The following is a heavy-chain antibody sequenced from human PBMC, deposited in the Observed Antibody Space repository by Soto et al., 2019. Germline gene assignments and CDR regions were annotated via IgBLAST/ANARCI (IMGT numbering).Heavy chain of an antibody. V-gene: IGHV4-39*01. CDR1: GGSISSSSYY. J-gene: IGHJ5*02. D-gene: IGHD3-10*01. Sequence: SETLSLTCTVSGGSISSSSYYWGWIRQPPGKGLEWIGSIYYSGSTYYNPSLKSRVTISVDTSKNQFSLKLSSVTAADTAVYYCARAGWFGEFIVDWFDPWGQGTLVTVSS. CDR3: ARAGWFGEFIVDWFDP. CDR2: IYYSGST.